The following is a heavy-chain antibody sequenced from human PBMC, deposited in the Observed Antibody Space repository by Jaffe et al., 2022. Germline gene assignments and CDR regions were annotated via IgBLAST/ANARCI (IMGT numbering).Heavy chain of an antibody. Sequence: QVQLVQSGAEVKTPGSSVKVSCKASGGSFSSYVISWVRQAPGQGLEWMGGIIPLFATPNYAQNFQGRVTITADESTNTAYMELNTLRSEDTAVYYCARDLTDSGNWYAPFDSWGQGTLVTVSS. CDR3: ARDLTDSGNWYAPFDS. J-gene: IGHJ4*02. CDR2: IIPLFATP. CDR1: GGSFSSYV. V-gene: IGHV1-69*01. D-gene: IGHD6-13*01.